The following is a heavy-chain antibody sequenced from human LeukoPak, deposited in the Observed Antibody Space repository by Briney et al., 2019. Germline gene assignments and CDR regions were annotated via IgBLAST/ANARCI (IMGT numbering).Heavy chain of an antibody. Sequence: GGSLRLSCAASGLTFSRYAMTWVRQAPGKGLEWVSGISASGASTYYADSVKGRFTISRDNSKNTLFLQMNSLRAEDTAVYYCAKDLKYDSWSGYYYYYCYMDVWGKGTTVTVSS. CDR2: ISASGAST. D-gene: IGHD3-3*01. CDR3: AKDLKYDSWSGYYYYYCYMDV. CDR1: GLTFSRYA. J-gene: IGHJ6*03. V-gene: IGHV3-23*01.